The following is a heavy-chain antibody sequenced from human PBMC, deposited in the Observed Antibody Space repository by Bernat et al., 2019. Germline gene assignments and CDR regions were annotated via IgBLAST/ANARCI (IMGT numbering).Heavy chain of an antibody. J-gene: IGHJ2*01. V-gene: IGHV5-10-1*03. CDR1: GYSFTSYW. Sequence: EVQLVQSGAEVKKPGESLRISCKGSGYSFTSYWISWVRQMPGKGLEWMGRIDPSDSYTNYSPSFQGHVTISADKSISTAYLQWSSLKASDTAMYYCARHIVDTDLSPSGQWLALNWYFDLWGRGTLVTVSS. CDR2: IDPSDSYT. D-gene: IGHD6-19*01. CDR3: ARHIVDTDLSPSGQWLALNWYFDL.